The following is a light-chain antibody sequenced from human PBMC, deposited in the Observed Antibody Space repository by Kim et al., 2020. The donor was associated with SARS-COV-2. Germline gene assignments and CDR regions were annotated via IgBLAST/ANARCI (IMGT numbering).Light chain of an antibody. J-gene: IGKJ2*01. CDR1: QNVGSD. CDR3: QQYNNWQYT. V-gene: IGKV3-15*01. Sequence: EIVMTQSPATLSVSPGERATLSCRASQNVGSDLAWYQQKPGQAPRLLFYGSSTRATGIPARFSGSGSGTEFTLSISSLQSGDFAVYYCQQYNNWQYTFGQGTKLEI. CDR2: GSS.